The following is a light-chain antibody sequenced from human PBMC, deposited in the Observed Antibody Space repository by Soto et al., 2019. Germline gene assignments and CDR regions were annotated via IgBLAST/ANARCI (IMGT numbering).Light chain of an antibody. V-gene: IGKV1-39*01. CDR1: QSISSY. CDR2: AAS. J-gene: IGKJ1*01. Sequence: QMTQSPSSLSASVGDGVTITCRASQSISSYLNWYQQKPGKAPKLLIYAASSLQSGVPSRFSGSGSGTDFTLTISSLQPEDFATYYCQQSYSTPRTFGQGTKVDIK. CDR3: QQSYSTPRT.